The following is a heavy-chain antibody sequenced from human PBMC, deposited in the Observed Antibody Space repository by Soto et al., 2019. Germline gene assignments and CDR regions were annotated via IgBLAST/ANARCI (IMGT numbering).Heavy chain of an antibody. CDR1: GYSFTSYW. Sequence: PGESLKISCNGSGYSFTSYWIGWVGQMPGKGLEWMGIIYPGDSDTRYSPSFQGQVTISADKSISTAYLQWSSLKASDTAMYYCARSDVVVVPAALQDYGMDVWGQGTTVTVSS. V-gene: IGHV5-51*01. CDR3: ARSDVVVVPAALQDYGMDV. J-gene: IGHJ6*02. CDR2: IYPGDSDT. D-gene: IGHD2-2*01.